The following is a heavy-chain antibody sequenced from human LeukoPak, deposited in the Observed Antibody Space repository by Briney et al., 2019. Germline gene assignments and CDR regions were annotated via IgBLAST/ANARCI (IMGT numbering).Heavy chain of an antibody. CDR1: GYSFTSYD. CDR3: AREIRGYYYLDV. J-gene: IGHJ6*03. V-gene: IGHV1-8*01. Sequence: ASVKVSFKASGYSFTSYDIDWVRQAAGQGLEWMGGMNPTSGNTVYAQKFQGRVSMTRDTSMTTAYMELFSLKPEDTALYFCAREIRGYYYLDVWGTGTTVTVSS. CDR2: MNPTSGNT.